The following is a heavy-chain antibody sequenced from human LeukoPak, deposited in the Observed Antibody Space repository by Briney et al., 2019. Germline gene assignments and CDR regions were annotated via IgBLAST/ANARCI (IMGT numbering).Heavy chain of an antibody. V-gene: IGHV3-23*01. CDR1: GFTFSSYS. CDR3: ASRGCSGGSCYSGDF. Sequence: GRSLRLSCAVSGFTFSSYSMSWVRQAPGKGLEWVSEISGGGGNTYYADSVRGRFTISRDNSKNTLFLQMNSLRAEDTAIYYCASRGCSGGSCYSGDFWGRGTLVTVSS. D-gene: IGHD2-15*01. CDR2: ISGGGGNT. J-gene: IGHJ4*02.